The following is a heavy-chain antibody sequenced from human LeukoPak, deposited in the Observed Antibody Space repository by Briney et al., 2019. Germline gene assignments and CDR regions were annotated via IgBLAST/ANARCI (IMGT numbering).Heavy chain of an antibody. J-gene: IGHJ3*02. Sequence: GGSLRLSCAASGFXFSSYAMHWVRQAPGKGLEWVAVISYDGSNKYYADSVKGRFTISRDNSKNTLYLQMNSLRTEDTAVYYCARDRRFLGYCSSTSCYGDAFDIWGQGTMVTVSS. CDR3: ARDRRFLGYCSSTSCYGDAFDI. CDR2: ISYDGSNK. CDR1: GFXFSSYA. D-gene: IGHD2-2*01. V-gene: IGHV3-30-3*01.